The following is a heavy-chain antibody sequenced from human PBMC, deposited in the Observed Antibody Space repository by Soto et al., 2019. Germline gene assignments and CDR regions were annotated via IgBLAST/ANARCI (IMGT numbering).Heavy chain of an antibody. D-gene: IGHD3-9*01. Sequence: EVQLLEFGGGLVQPGGSLRLSCAASGFTFSSYAMSWVRQAPGKGLEWVSAISGSGGSTYYADSVKGRFTISRDNSKNTLYLQMNSLRAEDTAVYYCAKDVDGITIFQSWGQGTLVTVSS. CDR3: AKDVDGITIFQS. CDR2: ISGSGGST. CDR1: GFTFSSYA. J-gene: IGHJ4*02. V-gene: IGHV3-23*01.